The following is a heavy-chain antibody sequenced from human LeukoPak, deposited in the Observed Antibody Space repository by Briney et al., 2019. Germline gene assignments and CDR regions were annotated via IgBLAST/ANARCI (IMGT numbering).Heavy chain of an antibody. V-gene: IGHV3-30*02. CDR3: AKADGEMVRGVIISYNWFDP. CDR2: IRYDGSNK. CDR1: GFTFSDYW. J-gene: IGHJ5*02. Sequence: GGSLRLSCAASGFTFSDYWMTWVRQAPGKGLEWVAFIRYDGSNKYYADSVKGRFTISRDNSKNTLYLQMNSLRAEDTAVYYCAKADGEMVRGVIISYNWFDPWGQGTLVTVSS. D-gene: IGHD3-10*01.